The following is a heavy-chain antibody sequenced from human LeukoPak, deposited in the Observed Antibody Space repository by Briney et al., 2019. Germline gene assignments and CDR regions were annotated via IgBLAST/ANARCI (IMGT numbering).Heavy chain of an antibody. CDR1: GFTFSSYS. J-gene: IGHJ4*02. CDR3: AKVHGRGKHRGDFDY. CDR2: ISGRGGST. Sequence: PGGSLRLSCAASGFTFSSYSMNWVRQAPGKGLEWVSGISGRGGSTYYADSVKGRFTISRDNSKNTLYLQMNSLRAEDTAVYYCAKVHGRGKHRGDFDYWGQGTLVTVSS. V-gene: IGHV3-23*01. D-gene: IGHD1-14*01.